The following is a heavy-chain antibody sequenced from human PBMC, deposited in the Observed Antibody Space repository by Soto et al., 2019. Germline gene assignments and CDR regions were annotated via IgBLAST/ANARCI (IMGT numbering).Heavy chain of an antibody. J-gene: IGHJ4*02. V-gene: IGHV4-59*02. CDR2: VYYSGST. CDR3: ASSPPAMVAPNI. D-gene: IGHD5-18*01. CDR1: GGSVSSYS. Sequence: SETLSLTCTVSGGSVSSYSWTWVRQPPGKGLEWIGYVYYSGSTHYNPSLKSRVTISLDTSKNQFSLKLTSVTAADTAMYFCASSPPAMVAPNIWGQGXLVTVSS.